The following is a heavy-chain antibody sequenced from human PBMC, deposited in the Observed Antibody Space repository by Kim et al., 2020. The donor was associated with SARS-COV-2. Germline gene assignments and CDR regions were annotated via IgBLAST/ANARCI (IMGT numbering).Heavy chain of an antibody. Sequence: GGSLRLSCAASGFTFSNYAMSWVRQAPGRGLEWVSVISGSGVRTYYADSVKGRFTISRDNSKNTLSLQMNSLTAEDTAMYYCAKDPGGNLPPRYFDLWGR. CDR2: ISGSGVRT. CDR1: GFTFSNYA. V-gene: IGHV3-23*01. D-gene: IGHD3-16*01. CDR3: AKDPGGNLPPRYFDL. J-gene: IGHJ2*01.